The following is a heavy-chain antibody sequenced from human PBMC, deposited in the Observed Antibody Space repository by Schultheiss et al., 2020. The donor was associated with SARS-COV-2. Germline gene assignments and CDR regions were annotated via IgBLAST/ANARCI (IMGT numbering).Heavy chain of an antibody. CDR2: INPNSGGT. D-gene: IGHD1-26*01. V-gene: IGHV1-2*02. CDR1: GYTFTGYY. Sequence: ASVKVSCKASGYTFTGYYMHWVRQAPGQGLEWMGWINPNSGGTNYAQKFQGRVTMTRDTSISTAYMELSRLRSDDTAVYYCARVLGSYYAGTLDYWGQGTLVTVSS. CDR3: ARVLGSYYAGTLDY. J-gene: IGHJ4*02.